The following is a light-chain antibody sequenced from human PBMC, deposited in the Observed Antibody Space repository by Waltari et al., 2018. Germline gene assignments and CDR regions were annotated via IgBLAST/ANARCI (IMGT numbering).Light chain of an antibody. CDR2: DAS. V-gene: IGKV3-11*01. J-gene: IGKJ3*01. CDR3: QQRSNWPIT. CDR1: LSVSSY. Sequence: EIVLTQSPATLSLSPGERATPSCRASLSVSSYLDWYQQKPGQAPRLLMYDASNRATGIPARFSGSGSGTDFTLTISSLEPEDFAVYYCQQRSNWPITFGPGTKVDIK.